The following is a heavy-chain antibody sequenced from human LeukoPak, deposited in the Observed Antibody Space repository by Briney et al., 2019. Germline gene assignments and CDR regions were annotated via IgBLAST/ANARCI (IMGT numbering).Heavy chain of an antibody. Sequence: GGSLSLSCAASGFTFSNYPMHWVGQAPGKGLEYVSGISTNGGTTYYPNSVRGRFTIYRDNSKNTLYLQMGSLRAEDMALYYCARDHCGGAICHLPDWYFDFWGRGTPVTVSS. CDR2: ISTNGGTT. CDR3: ARDHCGGAICHLPDWYFDF. J-gene: IGHJ2*01. CDR1: GFTFSNYP. V-gene: IGHV3-64*01. D-gene: IGHD2-21*01.